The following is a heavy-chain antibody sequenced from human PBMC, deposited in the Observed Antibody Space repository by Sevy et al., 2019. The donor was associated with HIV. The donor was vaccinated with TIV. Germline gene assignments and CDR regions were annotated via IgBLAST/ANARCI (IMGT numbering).Heavy chain of an antibody. V-gene: IGHV3-9*01. CDR3: AKGASSQIYNALDV. D-gene: IGHD6-13*01. Sequence: GGSLRLSCAASGFTFGDYAMHWVRQAPGQGLEWVSGINWNSGSIGYADSVKGRFTISRDNTENSLFLRMNSLRSEDTAFYYCAKGASSQIYNALDVWGQGTTVTVSS. J-gene: IGHJ6*02. CDR1: GFTFGDYA. CDR2: INWNSGSI.